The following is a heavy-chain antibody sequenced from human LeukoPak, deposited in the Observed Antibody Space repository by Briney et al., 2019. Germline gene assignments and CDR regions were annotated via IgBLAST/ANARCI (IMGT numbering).Heavy chain of an antibody. J-gene: IGHJ4*02. Sequence: SETLSLTCAVYGGSFSGYYWSWIRQPPGKGLEWIGEINHSGSTNYNPSLKSRVTISVDTSKNQFSLKLSSVTAADTAVYYCARGPSSNYDSSGYYGLPLFDYWGQGTLVTVSS. D-gene: IGHD3-22*01. V-gene: IGHV4-34*01. CDR1: GGSFSGYY. CDR2: INHSGST. CDR3: ARGPSSNYDSSGYYGLPLFDY.